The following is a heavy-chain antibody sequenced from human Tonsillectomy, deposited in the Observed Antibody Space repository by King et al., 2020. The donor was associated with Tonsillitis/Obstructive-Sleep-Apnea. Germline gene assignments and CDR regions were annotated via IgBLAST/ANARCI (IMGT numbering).Heavy chain of an antibody. V-gene: IGHV3-11*06. J-gene: IGHJ4*02. Sequence: VQLVESGGGLVKPGGSLRLSCAASGFTFSDYYMSWLRQAPGKGLEWISYISSSSSYTNYADSVKGRFTISRDNAKNSLYLQMHSLRAEDTAVYYCARVPYSSGWYNFDYWGQGTLVTVSS. CDR1: GFTFSDYY. CDR3: ARVPYSSGWYNFDY. CDR2: ISSSSSYT. D-gene: IGHD6-13*01.